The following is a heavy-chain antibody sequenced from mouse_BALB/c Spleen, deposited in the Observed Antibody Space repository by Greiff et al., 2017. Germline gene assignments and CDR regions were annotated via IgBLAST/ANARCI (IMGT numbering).Heavy chain of an antibody. CDR1: GFTFSSFG. V-gene: IGHV5-17*02. D-gene: IGHD2-3*01. J-gene: IGHJ4*01. CDR2: ISSGSSTI. CDR3: ARNSDGAMDY. Sequence: EVQRVESGGGLVQPGGSRKLSCAASGFTFSSFGMHWVRQAPEKGLEWVAYISSGSSTIYYADTVKGRFTISRDNPKNTLFLQMTSLRSEDTAMYYCARNSDGAMDYWGQGTSVTVSS.